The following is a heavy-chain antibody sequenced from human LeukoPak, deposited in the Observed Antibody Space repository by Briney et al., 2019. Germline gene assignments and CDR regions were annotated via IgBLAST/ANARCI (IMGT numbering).Heavy chain of an antibody. D-gene: IGHD3-3*01. CDR1: VFHLRTSW. V-gene: IGHV3-7*01. CDR2: IKQDGTEK. Sequence: GGALRLSCAAPVFHLRTSWMTSVRQAPGKGLEWVANIKQDGTEKYSVDSVKGRFTISRDNAKNSLYLQMNSVRAEDTAVYYCVRDFRFLDDYWGQGTLVSVSS. J-gene: IGHJ4*02. CDR3: VRDFRFLDDY.